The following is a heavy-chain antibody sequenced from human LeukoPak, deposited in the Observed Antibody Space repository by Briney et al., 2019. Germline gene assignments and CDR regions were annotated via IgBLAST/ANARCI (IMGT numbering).Heavy chain of an antibody. CDR1: GFTFSSFA. J-gene: IGHJ4*02. D-gene: IGHD3-22*01. CDR2: MSGSGGMT. V-gene: IGHV3-23*01. Sequence: GGSLRLSCAASGFTFSSFAMSWVRQAPGQWLEWVSAMSGSGGMTYSADSVKGRFTISRDNSKDTLYMQMNSLTVEDTAIYFCAKGPFFYYDASGYNYFESWGQGTLVTVSS. CDR3: AKGPFFYYDASGYNYFES.